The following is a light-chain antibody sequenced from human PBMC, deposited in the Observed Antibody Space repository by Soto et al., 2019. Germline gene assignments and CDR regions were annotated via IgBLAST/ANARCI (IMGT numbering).Light chain of an antibody. CDR1: NIGSKS. Sequence: SYVLTQPPSVSVAPGKTARITCGGNNIGSKSVHWYQQKPGQAPVVVIYYDSDRPSGMPERFSGSNSGNTATLTISRVEAGDEADYYCQVWDSSSDHSVFGTGTKLTVL. CDR2: YDS. CDR3: QVWDSSSDHSV. J-gene: IGLJ1*01. V-gene: IGLV3-21*04.